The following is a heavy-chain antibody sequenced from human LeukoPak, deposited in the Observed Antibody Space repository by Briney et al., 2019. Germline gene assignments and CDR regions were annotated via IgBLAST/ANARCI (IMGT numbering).Heavy chain of an antibody. CDR1: GYNFISYW. V-gene: IGHV5-51*01. J-gene: IGHJ6*02. CDR2: IYPGDSDT. CDR3: AKGVSGTYYGMDV. D-gene: IGHD3-10*01. Sequence: GESLKISCQGSGYNFISYWIGWVRQLPGKRLEWMGIIYPGDSDTRYSPSFEGQVTISADKSISTAYLQWNSLKASDTATYYCAKGVSGTYYGMDVWGQGTTVIVSS.